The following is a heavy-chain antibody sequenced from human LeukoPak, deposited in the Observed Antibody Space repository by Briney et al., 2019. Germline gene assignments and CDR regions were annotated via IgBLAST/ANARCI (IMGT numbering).Heavy chain of an antibody. CDR1: GFTFDDYG. V-gene: IGHV3-20*04. J-gene: IGHJ6*03. D-gene: IGHD6-13*01. CDR2: ITWDSETT. CDR3: ARAYTSSRHYYYYYMDV. Sequence: GGSLRLSCAASGFTFDDYGMSWVRQAPGKGLEWVSGITWDSETTGYADSVKGRFTISRDNAKNSLYLQMNSLRAEDTAVYYCARAYTSSRHYYYYYMDVWGKGTTVTVSS.